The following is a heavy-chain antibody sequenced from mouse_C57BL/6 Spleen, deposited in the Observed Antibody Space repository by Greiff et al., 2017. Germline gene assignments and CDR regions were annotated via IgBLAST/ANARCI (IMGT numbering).Heavy chain of an antibody. CDR3: ARAGGSCCRFAY. CDR1: GYTFTSYW. CDR2: IHPYSGST. D-gene: IGHD3-2*02. Sequence: VQLQQSGAELVKPGASVKLSCKASGYTFTSYWMHWVKQRPGQGLEWIGMIHPYSGSTNYNETFKSKATLTVDKSSSTAYMQLSSLTSEDYAVXYCARAGGSCCRFAYWGQGTLVTVSA. J-gene: IGHJ3*01. V-gene: IGHV1-64*01.